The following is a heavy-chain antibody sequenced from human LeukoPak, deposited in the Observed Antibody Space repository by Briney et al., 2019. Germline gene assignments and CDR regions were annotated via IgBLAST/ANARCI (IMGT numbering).Heavy chain of an antibody. CDR1: GFTFSNYC. Sequence: GGSLRLSCAASGFTFSNYCMHWVRQAPGKGLVWVSRIDGDGSSTSYADSVKGRFTISRDNAKNTLYLQMTSLRAEDTAVYYCARTIVGAAFDYWGQGTLVTVSS. J-gene: IGHJ4*02. V-gene: IGHV3-74*01. D-gene: IGHD1-26*01. CDR2: IDGDGSST. CDR3: ARTIVGAAFDY.